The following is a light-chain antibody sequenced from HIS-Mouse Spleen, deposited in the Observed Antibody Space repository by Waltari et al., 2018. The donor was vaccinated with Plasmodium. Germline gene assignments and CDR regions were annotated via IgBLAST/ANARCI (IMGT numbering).Light chain of an antibody. CDR3: QVWDSSSDHPV. J-gene: IGLJ2*01. CDR2: EDS. CDR1: NIGSKS. V-gene: IGLV3-21*02. Sequence: SYVLTQPPSVSVAPGQPASIPCGGNNIGSKSVHWYQQKPGQAPVLVVYEDSNRPSGIPERFSGSNSGNTATLTISRVEAGDEADYYCQVWDSSSDHPVFGGGTKLTVL.